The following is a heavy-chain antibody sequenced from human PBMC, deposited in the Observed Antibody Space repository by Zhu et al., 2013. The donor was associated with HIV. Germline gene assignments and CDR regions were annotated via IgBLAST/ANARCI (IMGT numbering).Heavy chain of an antibody. J-gene: IGHJ5*02. V-gene: IGHV1-69*08. CDR1: GGTFSSYT. D-gene: IGHD3-3*01. Sequence: QVQLVQSGAEVKKPGSSVKVSCKASGGTFSSYTISWVRQAPGQGLEWMGRIIPILGIANYAQKFQGRVTITADKSTSTAYMELSSLRSEDTAVYYCARDGGYDFSVWFDPWAEGTLVTVSS. CDR2: IIPILGIA. CDR3: ARDGGYDFSVWFDP.